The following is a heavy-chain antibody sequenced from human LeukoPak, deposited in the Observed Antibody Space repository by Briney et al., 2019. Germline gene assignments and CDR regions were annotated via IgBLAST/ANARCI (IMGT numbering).Heavy chain of an antibody. CDR1: GGTFSSYA. V-gene: IGHV1-69*13. CDR3: ARILPPYYYDKDAFDI. D-gene: IGHD3-22*01. J-gene: IGHJ3*02. Sequence: SVKVSCKASGGTFSSYAISWVRQAPGQGLEWMGGIIPIFGTANYAQKFQGRVTITADESTSTAYMGLSSLRSEDTAVYYCARILPPYYYDKDAFDIWGQGTMVTVSS. CDR2: IIPIFGTA.